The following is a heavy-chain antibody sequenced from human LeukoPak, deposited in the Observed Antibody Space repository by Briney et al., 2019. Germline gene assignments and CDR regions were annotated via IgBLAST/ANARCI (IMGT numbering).Heavy chain of an antibody. CDR2: INSDGSWT. CDR3: VSFYETY. V-gene: IGHV3-74*01. D-gene: IGHD2-2*01. J-gene: IGHJ4*02. CDR1: GNYX. Sequence: PGXSLRLSCAASGNYXXHXVREAPGKGLVRDSHINSDGSWTGYADSVKGRFTISKDNAKNTVYLQINNLRAEDTAVYYCVSFYETYWGRGTLVTVSS.